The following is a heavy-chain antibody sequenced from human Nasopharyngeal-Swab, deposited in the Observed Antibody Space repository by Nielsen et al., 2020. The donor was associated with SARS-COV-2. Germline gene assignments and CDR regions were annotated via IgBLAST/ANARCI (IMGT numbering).Heavy chain of an antibody. CDR2: IWYDGSSK. D-gene: IGHD3-22*01. V-gene: IGHV3-33*01. CDR1: GFTFSSYG. CDR3: ASRRSPTYYDSSAIYYYYGMDV. Sequence: GGSLRLSCAASGFTFSSYGMHWVRQAPGKGLEWVAVIWYDGSSKYYADSVKGRFTISRDNSKNTLYLQMNSLRAEDTAVYYCASRRSPTYYDSSAIYYYYGMDVWGQGTTVTVSS. J-gene: IGHJ6*02.